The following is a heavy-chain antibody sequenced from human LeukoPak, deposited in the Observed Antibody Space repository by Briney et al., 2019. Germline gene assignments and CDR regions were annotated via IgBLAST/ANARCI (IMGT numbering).Heavy chain of an antibody. CDR3: ARGVTYGPYYYYGMDV. CDR2: IYTSGGT. CDR1: GASISSGSYY. V-gene: IGHV4-61*02. D-gene: IGHD3-10*01. Sequence: SQTLSLTCTVSGASISSGSYYWSWIRQPAGKGLEWIGRIYTSGGTTYNPSLKSRVTISVDTSKNQFSLKLSSVTAADTAVYYCARGVTYGPYYYYGMDVWGQGTTVTVSS. J-gene: IGHJ6*02.